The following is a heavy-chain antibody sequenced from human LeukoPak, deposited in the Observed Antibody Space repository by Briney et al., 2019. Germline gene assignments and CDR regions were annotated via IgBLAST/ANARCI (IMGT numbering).Heavy chain of an antibody. CDR3: AKARYGSGKRFDY. CDR2: INSDGSST. D-gene: IGHD3-10*01. Sequence: GGSLRLSCAASGFTFSSYWMHWVRQAPGKGLVWVSRINSDGSSTSYADSVKGRFTISRDNAKNTLYLQMNSLRAEDTAVYYCAKARYGSGKRFDYWGQGTLVTVSS. J-gene: IGHJ4*02. CDR1: GFTFSSYW. V-gene: IGHV3-74*01.